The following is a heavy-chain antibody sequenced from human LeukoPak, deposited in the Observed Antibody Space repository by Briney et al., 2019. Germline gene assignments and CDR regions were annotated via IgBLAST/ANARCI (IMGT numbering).Heavy chain of an antibody. Sequence: GGSLRLSCAASGIIMTKYWMTWVRQVPGKGLEWVATIKEDGSEKYYVDSVKGRFTISRDNAKSSLSLQMNSLRVDDTAVYYCARDASALHWGQGARVTVSS. CDR3: ARDASALH. V-gene: IGHV3-7*01. D-gene: IGHD3-3*01. CDR1: GIIMTKYW. J-gene: IGHJ4*02. CDR2: IKEDGSEK.